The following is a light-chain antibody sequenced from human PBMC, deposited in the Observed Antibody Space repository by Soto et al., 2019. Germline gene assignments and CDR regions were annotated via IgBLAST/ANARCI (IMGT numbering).Light chain of an antibody. V-gene: IGKV3-15*01. Sequence: EILMTQSPATLSVSPGERATLSCRASQSVSSSLAWYQQKPGQAPRLLIYDASTRATGIPARFSGSGSGTEFTLTISSLQSEDFAVYYCQQYNNWPPNTFGQGTKLEIK. J-gene: IGKJ2*01. CDR1: QSVSSS. CDR2: DAS. CDR3: QQYNNWPPNT.